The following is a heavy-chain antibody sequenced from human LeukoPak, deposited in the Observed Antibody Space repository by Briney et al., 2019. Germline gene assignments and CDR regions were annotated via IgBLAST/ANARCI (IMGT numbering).Heavy chain of an antibody. D-gene: IGHD3-3*01. J-gene: IGHJ4*02. V-gene: IGHV3-20*04. Sequence: GGSLRLSCAASWVRQAPGKGLEWGSGLNWKGGSTGYADSVKGRFTISRDNAKNSLFLQMNSLRAEDTAFYYCARERVTIFGSVQRFFDYWGQGTLVTVSS. CDR3: ARERVTIFGSVQRFFDY. CDR2: LNWKGGST.